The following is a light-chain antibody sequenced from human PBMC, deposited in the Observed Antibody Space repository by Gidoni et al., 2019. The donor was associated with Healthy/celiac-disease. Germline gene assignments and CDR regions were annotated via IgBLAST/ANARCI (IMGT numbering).Light chain of an antibody. J-gene: IGLJ1*01. CDR2: LEGSGSY. Sequence: QPVLTQSSSASASLGSSVKLTCTLSSGHSSYIIAWHQQQPGKAPRYLMKLEGSGSYNKGSGVPDRFSGSSSGADRYLTTSNLQSEDEADYYCETWDSNTRVFGTGTKVTVL. CDR3: ETWDSNTRV. CDR1: SGHSSYI. V-gene: IGLV4-60*03.